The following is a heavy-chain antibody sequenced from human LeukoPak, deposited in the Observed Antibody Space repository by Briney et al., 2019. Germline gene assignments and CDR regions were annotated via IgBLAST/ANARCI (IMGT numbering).Heavy chain of an antibody. CDR2: FDPEDGET. Sequence: ASVKVSCKVSGYTLNELSMHWVRQAPGKGLEWMGGFDPEDGETIYAQKFQGRVTMTEDASTDTAYMELSSLRSEDTAVYYCATLHYYGSGSYYNWVDYWGQGTLVTVSS. CDR1: GYTLNELS. D-gene: IGHD3-10*01. CDR3: ATLHYYGSGSYYNWVDY. V-gene: IGHV1-24*01. J-gene: IGHJ4*02.